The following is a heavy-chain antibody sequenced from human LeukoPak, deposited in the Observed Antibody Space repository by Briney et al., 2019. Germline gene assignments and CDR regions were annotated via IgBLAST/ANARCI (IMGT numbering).Heavy chain of an antibody. Sequence: GGSLRLSCAASGFTFSSYSMNWVRQAPGKGLEWVSYISRSGSIIFYADSVKGRFTISRDNAKNSLYLQMNSLRAEDTAVYYCAREDSADAFDIWGQGTMVTVSS. CDR1: GFTFSSYS. D-gene: IGHD2-15*01. CDR2: ISRSGSII. CDR3: AREDSADAFDI. V-gene: IGHV3-48*01. J-gene: IGHJ3*02.